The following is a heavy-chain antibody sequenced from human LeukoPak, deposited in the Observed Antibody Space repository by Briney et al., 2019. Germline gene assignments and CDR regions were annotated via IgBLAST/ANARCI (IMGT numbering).Heavy chain of an antibody. J-gene: IGHJ4*02. Sequence: PGGSLRLSCAASGFTFSDYYMSWIRQAPGKGLEWVSYISSSGSTIYYADSVKGRFTISRDNSKNTLYLQMNSLRAEDTAVYYCAKLYSDIVVVVAAKVRIFDYWGQGTLVTVSS. D-gene: IGHD2-15*01. CDR1: GFTFSDYY. CDR2: ISSSGSTI. CDR3: AKLYSDIVVVVAAKVRIFDY. V-gene: IGHV3-11*01.